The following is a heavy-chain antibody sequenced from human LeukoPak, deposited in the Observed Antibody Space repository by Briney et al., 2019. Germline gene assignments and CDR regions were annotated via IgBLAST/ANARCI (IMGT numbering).Heavy chain of an antibody. D-gene: IGHD3-16*01. V-gene: IGHV3-21*06. CDR1: GFTFSSYS. CDR3: ARAMSTFGGVRNYFDS. Sequence: PGGSLRLSCAASGFTFSSYSMNWVRQAPGKGLEWVSSISSSSSYIYYADSVKGRLTISRDNAKSSLDLEMNSLRAEDTAVYYCARAMSTFGGVRNYFDSWGQGTLVTVSS. CDR2: ISSSSSYI. J-gene: IGHJ4*02.